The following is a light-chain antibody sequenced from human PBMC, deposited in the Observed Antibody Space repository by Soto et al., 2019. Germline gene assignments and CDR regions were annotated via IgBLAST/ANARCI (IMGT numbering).Light chain of an antibody. V-gene: IGLV2-23*02. J-gene: IGLJ2*01. Sequence: QSALTQPASVSGSPGQSITISCTGTSSDVGGYDYVSWYQLHPGKAPKLMVFEVSNRPSGVSYRFSGSKSGNTASLTISGLQAEDEADYYCSSYAGSSTFVVFGGGTQLTVL. CDR2: EVS. CDR1: SSDVGGYDY. CDR3: SSYAGSSTFVV.